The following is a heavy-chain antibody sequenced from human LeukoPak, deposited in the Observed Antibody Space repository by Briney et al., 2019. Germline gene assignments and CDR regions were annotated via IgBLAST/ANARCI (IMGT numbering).Heavy chain of an antibody. CDR2: ITWEGGST. Sequence: GGSLRLSCAASGFTFDDYTMHWVRQDPGRGLEWVSLITWEGGSTYYADSVKGRFTISRENRKNYLYLQMNSLRIEDNALYCCAQYIGSGSYGIGYWGQGTLVTVS. V-gene: IGHV3-43*01. CDR3: AQYIGSGSYGIGY. J-gene: IGHJ4*02. D-gene: IGHD6-19*01. CDR1: GFTFDDYT.